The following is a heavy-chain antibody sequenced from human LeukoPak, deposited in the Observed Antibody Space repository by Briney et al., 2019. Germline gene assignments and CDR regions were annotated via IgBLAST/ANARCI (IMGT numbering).Heavy chain of an antibody. D-gene: IGHD3-10*01. CDR2: ISSSSSYI. CDR1: GFTFSSYS. Sequence: GGSLRLSCAASGFTFSSYSMNWVGQAPGKGLEGVSSISSSSSYIYYADSVKGRFTISRDNAKNSLYLQMNSLRAEDTAVYCCARDWTMVPGATPYGMDVWGQGTTVTVSS. V-gene: IGHV3-21*01. CDR3: ARDWTMVPGATPYGMDV. J-gene: IGHJ6*02.